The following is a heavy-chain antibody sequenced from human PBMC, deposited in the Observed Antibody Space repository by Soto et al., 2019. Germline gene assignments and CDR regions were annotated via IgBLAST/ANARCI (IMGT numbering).Heavy chain of an antibody. CDR2: ISGTGGST. J-gene: IGHJ4*02. Sequence: EVQILEAGGDSVQPGGSLRLSCAISGFTFRSYAMSWVRQAPGEGLEWVSGISGTGGSTYYADSVKGRFTISRDNSKNTLYLQLNIVRAEDAATYDCAKGPVMVQIFYFDYWGQGAGITVSS. V-gene: IGHV3-23*01. D-gene: IGHD2-8*01. CDR3: AKGPVMVQIFYFDY. CDR1: GFTFRSYA.